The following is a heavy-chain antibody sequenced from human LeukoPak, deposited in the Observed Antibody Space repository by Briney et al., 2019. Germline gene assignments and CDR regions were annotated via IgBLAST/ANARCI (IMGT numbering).Heavy chain of an antibody. V-gene: IGHV3-48*01. CDR3: ARVLEGSGSYPIGY. CDR1: GFTFSGYS. D-gene: IGHD3-10*01. CDR2: ISSSSSTI. J-gene: IGHJ4*02. Sequence: PGGSLRLSCAASGFTFSGYSMNWVRQAPGKGLEWVSYISSSSSTIYYADSVKGRFTISRDNAKNSLYLQMNSLRAEDTAVYYCARVLEGSGSYPIGYWGQGTLVTVSS.